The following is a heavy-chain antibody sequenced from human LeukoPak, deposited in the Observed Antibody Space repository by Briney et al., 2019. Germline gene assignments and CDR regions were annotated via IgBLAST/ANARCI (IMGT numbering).Heavy chain of an antibody. CDR3: ARRSFFPIPGYCSSTSCYTDAFDI. Sequence: KSSETLSLTCTVSGGSISSYYWSWIRQPAGKGLEWIGRIYTSGSTNYNPSLKSRVTISVDTSKNQFSLKLSSVTAADTAVYYCARRSFFPIPGYCSSTSCYTDAFDIWGQGTMVTVSS. CDR1: GGSISSYY. J-gene: IGHJ3*02. V-gene: IGHV4-4*07. D-gene: IGHD2-2*02. CDR2: IYTSGST.